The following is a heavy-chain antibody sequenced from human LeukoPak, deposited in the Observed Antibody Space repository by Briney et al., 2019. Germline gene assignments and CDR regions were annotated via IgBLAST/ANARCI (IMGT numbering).Heavy chain of an antibody. V-gene: IGHV1-69*01. CDR3: ARTPWIQLWQPFGY. D-gene: IGHD5-18*01. CDR1: GGTFSSYA. J-gene: IGHJ4*02. CDR2: IIPIFGTA. Sequence: GSSVKVSCKASGGTFSSYAISWVRQAPGQGPEWMGGIIPIFGTANYAQKFQGRVTITADESTSTAYMELSSLRSEDTAVYYCARTPWIQLWQPFGYWGQGTLVTVSS.